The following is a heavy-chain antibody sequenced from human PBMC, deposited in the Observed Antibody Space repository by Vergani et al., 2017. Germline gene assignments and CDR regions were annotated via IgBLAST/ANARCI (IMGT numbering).Heavy chain of an antibody. J-gene: IGHJ6*03. D-gene: IGHD3-22*01. CDR2: IIPIFGTA. V-gene: IGHV1-69*01. CDR3: ARGYYDSSGYGSYYYYYMDV. CDR1: GYTFTSYG. Sequence: QVQLVQSGAEVKKPGASVKVSCKASGYTFTSYGISWVRQAPGQGLEWMGGIIPIFGTAKYAQKFQGRVTITADESTSTAYMELSSLRSEDTAVYYCARGYYDSSGYGSYYYYYMDVWGKGTTVTVSS.